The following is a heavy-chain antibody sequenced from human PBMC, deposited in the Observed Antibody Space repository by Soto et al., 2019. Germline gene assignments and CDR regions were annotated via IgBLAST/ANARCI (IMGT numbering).Heavy chain of an antibody. J-gene: IGHJ4*02. Sequence: ASVKVSCKASGYTFTSYGISWVRQAPGQGLEWMGWISAYNGNTNYAQKLQGRVTMTTDTSTSTAYMELRSLRSDDTAVYYCAKVPHLMPATLTRYFDYWGQGTLVTVSS. CDR2: ISAYNGNT. V-gene: IGHV1-18*01. D-gene: IGHD2-2*01. CDR1: GYTFTSYG. CDR3: AKVPHLMPATLTRYFDY.